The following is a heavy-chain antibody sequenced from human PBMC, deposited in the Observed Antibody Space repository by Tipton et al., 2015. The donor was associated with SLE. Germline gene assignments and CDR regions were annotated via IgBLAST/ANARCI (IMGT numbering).Heavy chain of an antibody. CDR3: ARGRYFDSSGFRSEHWFFGMDV. CDR1: GGSISSGGYS. V-gene: IGHV4-30-2*02. CDR2: IYHSGST. J-gene: IGHJ6*02. Sequence: TLSLTCVVSGGSISSGGYSWSWIRQPPGKGLEWIGYIYHSGSTYYNPSLRSRVILSVDTSKNQFSLRLHSVTAADTAVYYCARGRYFDSSGFRSEHWFFGMDVWGQGTTVTVSS. D-gene: IGHD3-22*01.